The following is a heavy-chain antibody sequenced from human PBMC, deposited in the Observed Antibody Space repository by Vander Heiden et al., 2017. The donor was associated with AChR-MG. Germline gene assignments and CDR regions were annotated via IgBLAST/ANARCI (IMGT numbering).Heavy chain of an antibody. J-gene: IGHJ4*02. V-gene: IGHV4-30-2*01. D-gene: IGHD5-18*01. CDR3: ARGLVSYGFRASYYFDY. CDR1: GGSIRSGRYS. CDR2: IYHGGST. Sequence: QLQLQESGSGLVKPSQTLSPTCAVSGGSIRSGRYSWGWIRQPAGKGLGWIGYIYHGGSTYYNPSLKSRVTISVDRSKNQCALKLSSVTAADTAVYYCARGLVSYGFRASYYFDYWGQGTLVTVSS.